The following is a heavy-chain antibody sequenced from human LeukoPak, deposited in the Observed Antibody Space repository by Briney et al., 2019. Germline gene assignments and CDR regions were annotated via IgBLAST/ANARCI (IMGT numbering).Heavy chain of an antibody. CDR3: ARGLSNYYYDSSGYTFDY. J-gene: IGHJ4*02. D-gene: IGHD3-22*01. Sequence: SETLSLTCTVSGGSISSYYWSWIRQPPGKGLEWIGYIYYSGSTNYNPSLKSRVTISVDTSKNRFSLKLSSVTAADTAVYYCARGLSNYYYDSSGYTFDYWGQGTLVTVSS. CDR1: GGSISSYY. V-gene: IGHV4-59*01. CDR2: IYYSGST.